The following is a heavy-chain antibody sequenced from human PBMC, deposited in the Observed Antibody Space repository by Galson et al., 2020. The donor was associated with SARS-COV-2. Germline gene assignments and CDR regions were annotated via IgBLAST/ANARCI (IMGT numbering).Heavy chain of an antibody. CDR3: TTEEVVVGAGFDS. CDR2: IKSKTDGGTT. V-gene: IGHV3-15*01. Sequence: ESLKISCAASGFTFSNAWMSWVRQAPGKGLEWVGRIKSKTDGGTTDYAAPVKGRFTISRDDSKNTLYLQMNSLKTEDTAVYYCTTEEVVVGAGFDSWGQGTLVTVSS. CDR1: GFTFSNAW. J-gene: IGHJ4*02. D-gene: IGHD1-26*01.